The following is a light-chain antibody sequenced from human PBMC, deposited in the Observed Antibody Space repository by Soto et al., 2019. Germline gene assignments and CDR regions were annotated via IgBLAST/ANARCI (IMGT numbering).Light chain of an antibody. CDR3: AVWGNNLNGPGV. V-gene: IGLV1-44*01. Sequence: QPVLTQPPSASGPPGQRVTISCSGSGSTIGSNTVDRYQQLPGTAPKLLIYSNDQRPLGVPDRFSVSRSGTSASLAISGLQPDDEGIYYCAVWGNNLNGPGVFGGGTKLTVL. CDR1: GSTIGSNT. J-gene: IGLJ3*02. CDR2: SND.